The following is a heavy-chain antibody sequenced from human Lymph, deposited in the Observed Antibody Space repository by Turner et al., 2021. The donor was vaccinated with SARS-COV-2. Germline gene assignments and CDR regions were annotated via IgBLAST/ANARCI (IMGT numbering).Heavy chain of an antibody. J-gene: IGHJ5*02. V-gene: IGHV4-59*01. CDR2: IYYRGST. CDR1: GGSMNSNY. D-gene: IGHD2-21*02. Sequence: HVQLQDSAPGLVTPLETLSPTCTVSGGSMNSNYWSWFRQPPGKRLEWIGYIYYRGSTNYNPTHDSRVTISVDTSRNQFSLNLTSVTAADTAIYYCARETVNNWVDPWGQGTLVTVSS. CDR3: ARETVNNWVDP.